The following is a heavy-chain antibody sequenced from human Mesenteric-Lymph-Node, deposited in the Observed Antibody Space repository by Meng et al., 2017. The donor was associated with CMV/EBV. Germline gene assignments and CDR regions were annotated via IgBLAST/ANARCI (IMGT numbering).Heavy chain of an antibody. V-gene: IGHV4-39*07. Sequence: SETLSLTCTVSGGSISSSSYYWGWIRQPPGKGLEWIGSIYYSGTTYYNPSLKSRVTISVDTSKNQFSLKLSSVTAADTAVYYCARADYSSGWSDYYYGMDVWGQGTTVTVSS. CDR2: IYYSGTT. CDR3: ARADYSSGWSDYYYGMDV. J-gene: IGHJ6*02. D-gene: IGHD6-19*01. CDR1: GGSISSSSYY.